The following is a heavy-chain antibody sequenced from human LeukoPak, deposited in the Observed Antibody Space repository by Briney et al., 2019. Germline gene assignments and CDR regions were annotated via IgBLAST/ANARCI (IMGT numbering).Heavy chain of an antibody. Sequence: PSETLSLTCTVSGGSISSYYWSWIRQPPGKGLEWIGYIYYTGTTNYNPSLKSRVTISVDTSKNQFSLKLSSVTAADTAVYYCARGPMGNGFDIWGQGTMVTVSS. CDR1: GGSISSYY. CDR3: ARGPMGNGFDI. J-gene: IGHJ3*02. V-gene: IGHV4-59*08. CDR2: IYYTGTT. D-gene: IGHD7-27*01.